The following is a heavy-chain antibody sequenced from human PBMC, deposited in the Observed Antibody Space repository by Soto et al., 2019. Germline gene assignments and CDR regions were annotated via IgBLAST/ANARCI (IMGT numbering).Heavy chain of an antibody. CDR2: ISYDGSNK. V-gene: IGHV3-30-3*01. CDR1: GFTFSSYA. D-gene: IGHD2-15*01. Sequence: QVQLVESGGGVVQPGRSLRLSCAASGFTFSSYAMHWVRQAPGKGLEWVAVISYDGSNKYYADSVKGRFTISRDNSKNTLYLQMNSLRADDTAVYYCARATYCSGGSCPNWFDPWGQGTLVTVSS. J-gene: IGHJ5*02. CDR3: ARATYCSGGSCPNWFDP.